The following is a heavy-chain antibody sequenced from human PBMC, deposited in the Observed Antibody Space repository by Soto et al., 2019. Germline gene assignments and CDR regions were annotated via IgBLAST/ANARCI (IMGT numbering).Heavy chain of an antibody. Sequence: QVQLQESGPGLVKPSETLSLTCTVSGGSISSYYWSWIRQPPGKGLEWIGYIYYSGSTNYNPSLKSRVTISVDTSKNQFSLKLSSVTAADTAVYYCARDSPFDPWVQGTLVTVSS. V-gene: IGHV4-59*01. CDR1: GGSISSYY. CDR3: ARDSPFDP. J-gene: IGHJ5*02. CDR2: IYYSGST.